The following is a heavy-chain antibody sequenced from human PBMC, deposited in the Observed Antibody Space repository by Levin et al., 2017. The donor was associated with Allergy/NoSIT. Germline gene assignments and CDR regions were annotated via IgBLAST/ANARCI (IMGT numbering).Heavy chain of an antibody. CDR3: ARGRATGVTHWFDP. CDR1: GFTFSDYY. V-gene: IGHV3-11*01. Sequence: GGSLRLSCAASGFTFSDYYMSWIRQAPGKGLEWVSYISSSGSTIYYADSVKGRFTISRDNAKNSLYLQMNSLRAEDTAVYYCARGRATGVTHWFDPWGQGTLVTVSS. CDR2: ISSSGSTI. J-gene: IGHJ5*02. D-gene: IGHD1-26*01.